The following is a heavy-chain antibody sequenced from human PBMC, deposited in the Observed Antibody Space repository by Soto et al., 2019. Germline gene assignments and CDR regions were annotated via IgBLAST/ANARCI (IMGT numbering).Heavy chain of an antibody. CDR1: GFTFSDHF. V-gene: IGHV3-72*01. J-gene: IGHJ2*01. D-gene: IGHD2-15*01. CDR3: ARGRSCEFDH. Sequence: EVQLVESGGGLVQPGGSLRLSCAASGFTFSDHFMDWVRQAPGKGLEWVGRIRNKAYSYTTEYAASVKGRFTISRDDSMNSLYLQVNSLTTDDTAVYYCARGRSCEFDHWGRGTLVTVSS. CDR2: IRNKAYSYTT.